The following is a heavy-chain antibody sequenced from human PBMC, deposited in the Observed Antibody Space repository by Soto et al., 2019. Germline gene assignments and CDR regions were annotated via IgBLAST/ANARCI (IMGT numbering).Heavy chain of an antibody. CDR3: ARTATHPPLDY. CDR2: IYPGDSDT. V-gene: IGHV5-51*01. Sequence: EAQTISGQSCGYRYTRYWVGWVRQMTEKGLEWMGLIYPGDSDTRYSPSFQGQVTIPADKSISTAYLQWSSLKASATAMYYCARTATHPPLDYWGQGTLVTVS. D-gene: IGHD2-21*02. CDR1: GYRYTRYW. J-gene: IGHJ4*02.